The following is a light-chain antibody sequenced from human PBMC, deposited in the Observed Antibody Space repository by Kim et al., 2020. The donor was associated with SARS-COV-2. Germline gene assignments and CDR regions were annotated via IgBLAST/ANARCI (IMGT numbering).Light chain of an antibody. CDR3: HQYNSYPWT. V-gene: IGKV1-5*03. J-gene: IGKJ1*01. CDR2: KAS. CDR1: QSISSW. Sequence: DIQMTQSPSTLSASVGDRVTIACRASQSISSWLAWYQQKPGKAPKLLIYKASTLESGGPSKFSGSGSGTEFTLTISSLQPDDFATYYCHQYNSYPWTFGQGTKVDIK.